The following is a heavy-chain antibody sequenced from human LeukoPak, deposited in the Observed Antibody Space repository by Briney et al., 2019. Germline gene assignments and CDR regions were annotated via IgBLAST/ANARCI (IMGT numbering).Heavy chain of an antibody. V-gene: IGHV3-30*02. D-gene: IGHD6-13*01. J-gene: IGHJ4*02. CDR2: IQNDGSDK. Sequence: GGSLRLSCAASGINFRSSGMHWVRQAPGKGLEWVTFIQNDGSDKSYAASVKGRFTISRDNSKNTVYLHMNGLRADDTALYYCAREGGRAAAGRFDYWGEGTLVTVSS. CDR1: GINFRSSG. CDR3: AREGGRAAAGRFDY.